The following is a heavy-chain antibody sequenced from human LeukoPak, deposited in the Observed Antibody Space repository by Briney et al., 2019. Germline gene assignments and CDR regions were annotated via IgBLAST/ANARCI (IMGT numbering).Heavy chain of an antibody. CDR1: GYTFGGYY. Sequence: ASVKVSCKTSGYTFGGYYIQWVRQAPGQGLEWMGWINPNSCATKYAQKFQGRVTLTRDTSINTAYMELSSLNINDTAVYYCARLRDYSASWRGSASRYWGQGTLVTVSS. J-gene: IGHJ4*02. CDR2: INPNSCAT. V-gene: IGHV1-2*02. CDR3: ARLRDYSASWRGSASRY. D-gene: IGHD4-11*01.